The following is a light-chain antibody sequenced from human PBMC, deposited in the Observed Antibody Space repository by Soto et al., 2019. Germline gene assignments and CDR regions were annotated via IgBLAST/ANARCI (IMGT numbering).Light chain of an antibody. J-gene: IGKJ2*01. CDR1: QSVRSNY. Sequence: EIVLTQSPGTLSLSPGERATLSCRASQSVRSNYLAWYQQKPGQAPRLLIYGASSRATGIPDRFSGTGSGTDFTLTISRLEPEDFAVYYCQQYGGSPYTFLQGTKLEIK. CDR2: GAS. CDR3: QQYGGSPYT. V-gene: IGKV3-20*01.